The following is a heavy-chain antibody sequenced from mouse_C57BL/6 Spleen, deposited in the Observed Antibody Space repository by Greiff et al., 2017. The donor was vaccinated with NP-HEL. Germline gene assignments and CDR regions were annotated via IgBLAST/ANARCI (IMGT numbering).Heavy chain of an antibody. CDR2: ISYDGSN. CDR1: GYSITSGYY. V-gene: IGHV3-6*01. Sequence: EVQLQQSGPGLVKPSQSLSLTCSVTGYSITSGYYWNWIRQFPGNKLEWMGYISYDGSNNYNPSLKNRISITRDTSKNQFFLKLNSVTTEDTATYYCAREETAQATRSWFAYWGQGTLVTVSA. CDR3: AREETAQATRSWFAY. J-gene: IGHJ3*01. D-gene: IGHD3-2*02.